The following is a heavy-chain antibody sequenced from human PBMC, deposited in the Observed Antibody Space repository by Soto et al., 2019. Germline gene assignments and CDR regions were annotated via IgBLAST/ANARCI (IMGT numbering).Heavy chain of an antibody. J-gene: IGHJ4*02. CDR1: GFTFSSYA. V-gene: IGHV3-23*01. D-gene: IGHD2-15*01. CDR3: AKPVGGYCSGGSCSVDY. CDR2: ISGSGGST. Sequence: EVQLLDSGGGLVQPGGSLRLSCAASGFTFSSYAMSWVRQAPGKGLEWVSAISGSGGSTYYADSVKGRFTISRDNSKITLYLQMNSLRVEDTAVYYCAKPVGGYCSGGSCSVDYWGQGTLVTVSS.